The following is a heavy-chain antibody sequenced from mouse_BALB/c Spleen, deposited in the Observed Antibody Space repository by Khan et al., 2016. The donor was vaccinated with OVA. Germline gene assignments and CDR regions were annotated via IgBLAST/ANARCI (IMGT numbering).Heavy chain of an antibody. CDR1: GYTFTNYL. CDR2: IYPGVYYT. J-gene: IGHJ1*01. V-gene: IGHV1-63*02. Sequence: QVRLQQSGAELLRPGTSVKMSCKAGGYTFTNYLIGWVKQRPGHGLEWIGDIYPGVYYTNYNEKFKGKATLTADTSSSTVFMQLSSLTFEDSAIYYCARYPSWYFDVWGAGTTVTVSS. CDR3: ARYPSWYFDV.